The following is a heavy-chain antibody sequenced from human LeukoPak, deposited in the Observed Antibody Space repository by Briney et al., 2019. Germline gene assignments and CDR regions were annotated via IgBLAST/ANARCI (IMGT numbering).Heavy chain of an antibody. CDR3: ASANRYCSSTNCYGPYYYYYMDV. CDR1: GGSISSSNW. Sequence: SGTLSLTCAVSGGSISSSNWWSWVRQPPGKGLEWMGSIYYCGSTYYNPSLKNRVTIPVDTSKNNFSLKLSSVTAEHRAVYYCASANRYCSSTNCYGPYYYYYMDVWGKGTTVTISS. V-gene: IGHV4-4*02. D-gene: IGHD2-2*01. J-gene: IGHJ6*03. CDR2: IYYCGST.